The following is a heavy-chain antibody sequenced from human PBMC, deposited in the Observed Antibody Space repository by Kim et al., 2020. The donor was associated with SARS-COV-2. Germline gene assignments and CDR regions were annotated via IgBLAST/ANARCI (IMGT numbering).Heavy chain of an antibody. CDR3: ARVRIDDSSGYYFDY. V-gene: IGHV4-34*01. CDR2: ISHSGST. D-gene: IGHD3-22*01. CDR1: GGSFSGHY. J-gene: IGHJ4*02. Sequence: SETLSLTCAVHGGSFSGHYWSWIRQPPEKGLEWIGEISHSGSTNYNPSLKSRVTTSVDTSKNQFSLKLSSVTAADTAVYYCARVRIDDSSGYYFDYWGQGTLVTVSS.